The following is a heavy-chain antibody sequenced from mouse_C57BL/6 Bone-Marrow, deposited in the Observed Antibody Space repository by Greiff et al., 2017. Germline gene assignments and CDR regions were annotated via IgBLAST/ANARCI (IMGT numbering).Heavy chain of an antibody. CDR3: ARKDYDGSSYDGYFDV. V-gene: IGHV2-9-1*01. J-gene: IGHJ1*03. CDR1: GFSLTSYA. D-gene: IGHD1-1*01. CDR2: IWTGGGT. Sequence: QVQLQQSGPGLVAPSQSLSITCTVSGFSLTSYAISWVRQPPGKGLEWLGVIWTGGGTNYNSALKSRLSISKDNSKSQVFLKRNSLQTDDTARYYCARKDYDGSSYDGYFDVWGTGTTVTVSS.